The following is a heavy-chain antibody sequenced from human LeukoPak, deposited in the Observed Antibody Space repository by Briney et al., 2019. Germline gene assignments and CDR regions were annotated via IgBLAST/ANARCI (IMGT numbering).Heavy chain of an antibody. J-gene: IGHJ4*02. CDR2: ISAYNGNT. Sequence: GASVKVSCKASGYTFTSYGISWVRQAPGQGLEWMGWISAYNGNTNYAQKLQDRVTMTTDTSTSTAYMELRSLRSDDTAVYYCARDKPSPVLRYFDWLLELDYWGQGTLVTVSS. D-gene: IGHD3-9*01. CDR3: ARDKPSPVLRYFDWLLELDY. CDR1: GYTFTSYG. V-gene: IGHV1-18*01.